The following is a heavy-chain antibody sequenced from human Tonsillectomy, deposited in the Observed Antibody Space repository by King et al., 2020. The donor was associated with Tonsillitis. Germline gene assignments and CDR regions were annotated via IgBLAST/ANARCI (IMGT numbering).Heavy chain of an antibody. CDR2: ITGSGVST. Sequence: DVQLVESGGGWVQPGGSLRLSCAASGFLFSSYAMSWVRQAPGKGLEWVSAITGSGVSTYYADSVKGRLTISRDNSKNTLYLQMNNLRVEATAVYYCAKEGYGDYTVGYWGQGTLVTVSS. CDR3: AKEGYGDYTVGY. V-gene: IGHV3-23*04. D-gene: IGHD4-17*01. J-gene: IGHJ4*02. CDR1: GFLFSSYA.